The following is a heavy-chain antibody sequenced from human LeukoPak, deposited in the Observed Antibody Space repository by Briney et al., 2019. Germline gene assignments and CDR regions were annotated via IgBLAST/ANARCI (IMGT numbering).Heavy chain of an antibody. D-gene: IGHD6-13*01. CDR2: IYYSGST. CDR1: GGSISSYY. Sequence: SETLSLTCTVSGGSISSYYWSWIRQPPGKGLEWIGYIYYSGSTNYNPSLKSRVTISVDTSKNQFSLKLSSVTAADTAVYYCARMMYSSSWSVFDYWGQGTLVTVSS. CDR3: ARMMYSSSWSVFDY. J-gene: IGHJ4*02. V-gene: IGHV4-59*08.